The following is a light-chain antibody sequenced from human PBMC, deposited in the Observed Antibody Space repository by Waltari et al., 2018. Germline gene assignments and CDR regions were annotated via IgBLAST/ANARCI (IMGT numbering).Light chain of an antibody. J-gene: IGLJ2*01. CDR3: SSYTPSATLL. CDR1: SSDVGPYNP. Sequence: QSALTQPPSVSGSPGQSVTISCSGTSSDVGPYNPSPWYQQPPGTAPKLIIFEVSRRPSGVPDRFSGSKSGSTASLTISGLQTEDEGDYYCSSYTPSATLLFGGGTKLTVL. V-gene: IGLV2-18*02. CDR2: EVS.